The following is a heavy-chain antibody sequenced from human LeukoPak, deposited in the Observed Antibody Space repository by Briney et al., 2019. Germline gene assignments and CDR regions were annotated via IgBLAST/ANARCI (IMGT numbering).Heavy chain of an antibody. J-gene: IGHJ4*02. CDR3: AKGVAAGTWGTSFDF. D-gene: IGHD6-13*01. CDR2: ISYDGNYK. CDR1: GFTFRNYP. Sequence: GGSLRLSCAASGFTFRNYPIHWVRQAPGKGPEWVAVISYDGNYKYYAESVKGRFTVSRDNSKNTVYLQMDSLRAEDTAVYYCAKGVAAGTWGTSFDFWGQGTLVTVSS. V-gene: IGHV3-30*01.